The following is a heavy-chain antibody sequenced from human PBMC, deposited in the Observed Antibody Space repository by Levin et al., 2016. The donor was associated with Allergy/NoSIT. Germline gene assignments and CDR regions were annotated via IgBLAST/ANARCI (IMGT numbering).Heavy chain of an antibody. CDR2: ISAYNDDI. D-gene: IGHD3-22*01. J-gene: IGHJ3*02. Sequence: ASVKVSCKASGYTFTSYGISWVRQAPGQGLEWMGWISAYNDDINYAHNVQGRVTMTRDTSTSTVYMELSSLRSEDTAVYYCAAHYYDNTGYAQKRPKPFDIWGQGTVVTVS. CDR3: AAHYYDNTGYAQKRPKPFDI. CDR1: GYTFTSYG. V-gene: IGHV1-18*01.